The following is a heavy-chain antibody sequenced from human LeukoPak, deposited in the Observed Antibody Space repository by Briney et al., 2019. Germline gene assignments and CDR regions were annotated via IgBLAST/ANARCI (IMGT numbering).Heavy chain of an antibody. CDR1: GFTFSSHP. CDR2: ISFDGSHK. CDR3: ARSLRVRGVPDYMDV. Sequence: GGTLRLSCAASGFTFSSHPMHWVRQAPGKGLEWVAVISFDGSHKYYADSVTGRFTISRDNSKNTLYLQMDSLRTDDTAMYYCARSLRVRGVPDYMDVWGKGTTVTISS. J-gene: IGHJ6*03. D-gene: IGHD3-10*01. V-gene: IGHV3-30*04.